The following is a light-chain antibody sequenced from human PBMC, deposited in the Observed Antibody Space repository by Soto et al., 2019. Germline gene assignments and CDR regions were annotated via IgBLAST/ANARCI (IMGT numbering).Light chain of an antibody. V-gene: IGKV3D-15*01. CDR1: QSVNNR. CDR3: QQYTAWPPHT. CDR2: SAT. Sequence: VMTQFPATLSASPGERVALSCRPSQSVNNRLAWYQQRPGQAPRLLIYSATLRAAGVPDRFTGRGSGTEFTLIISSLQSEDYGVYYCQQYTAWPPHTFGQGTRVE. J-gene: IGKJ2*01.